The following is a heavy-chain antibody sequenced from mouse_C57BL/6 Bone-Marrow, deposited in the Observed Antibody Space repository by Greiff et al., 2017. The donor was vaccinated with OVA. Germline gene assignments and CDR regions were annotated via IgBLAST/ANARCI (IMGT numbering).Heavy chain of an antibody. CDR1: GYTFTDYY. CDR2: INPNNGGT. Sequence: VQLQQSGPELVKPGASVKISCKASGYTFTDYYMNWVKQSHGKSLEWIGDINPNNGGTSYNQKFKGKATLTVDKSSSTAYMELRSLTSEDSAVYDCARDIGYYGPYYFDYWGQGTTLTVSS. D-gene: IGHD1-1*01. V-gene: IGHV1-26*01. CDR3: ARDIGYYGPYYFDY. J-gene: IGHJ2*01.